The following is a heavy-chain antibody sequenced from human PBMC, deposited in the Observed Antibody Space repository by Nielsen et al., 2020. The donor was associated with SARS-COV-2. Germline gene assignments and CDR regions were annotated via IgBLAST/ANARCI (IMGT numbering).Heavy chain of an antibody. J-gene: IGHJ4*02. CDR1: GGTLTQLS. Sequence: ASVKVSCKVPGGTLTQLSMHWVRQAPGQGLEWMGWMNPNSGNTGYAQKFQGRVTMTRNTSISTAYMELSSLRSEDTAVYYCARGKTDYWGQGTLVTVSS. V-gene: IGHV1-8*01. CDR3: ARGKTDY. CDR2: MNPNSGNT.